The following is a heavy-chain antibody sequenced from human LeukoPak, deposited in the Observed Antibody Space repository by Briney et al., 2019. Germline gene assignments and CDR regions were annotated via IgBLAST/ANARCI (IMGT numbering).Heavy chain of an antibody. CDR1: GYTFTGYF. J-gene: IGHJ6*03. CDR3: AKGGYDTLYYYCYYYIDV. D-gene: IGHD3-3*01. Sequence: ASVKVSCKASGYTFTGYFMHWVRQAPGQGVEWMGLINPNSGGTNFVQKFQDRVTMTRDTSISTAYMELSRLRSDDTAVYYCAKGGYDTLYYYCYYYIDVWGKGTTVTVSS. V-gene: IGHV1-2*02. CDR2: INPNSGGT.